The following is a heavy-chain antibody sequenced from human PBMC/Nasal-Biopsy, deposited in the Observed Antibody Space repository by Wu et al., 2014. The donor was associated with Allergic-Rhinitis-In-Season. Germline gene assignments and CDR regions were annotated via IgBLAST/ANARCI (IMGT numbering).Heavy chain of an antibody. V-gene: IGHV4-59*01. CDR2: IHNTEST. D-gene: IGHD3/OR15-3a*01. CDR3: ARTGLGGY. CDR1: GGSISSYY. Sequence: TLSLTCTVSGGSISSYYWSWIRQSPGKGLEWVGYIHNTESTSYNPSLKSRVTISADTSKNQFSLKVNSVTAADTAVYYCARTGLGGYWGQGTLVTVSS. J-gene: IGHJ4*02.